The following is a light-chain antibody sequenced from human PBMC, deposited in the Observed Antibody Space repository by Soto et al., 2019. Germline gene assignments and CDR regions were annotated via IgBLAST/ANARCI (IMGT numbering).Light chain of an antibody. CDR2: GAS. J-gene: IGKJ5*01. Sequence: IVTTWSPDPLSLSAGERSTLSCRASKSISTKLAWYQQKPGQAPRLLIYGASTRATGIPVRFSGSGSGTDFTLTISSLEPEDFAVYYCQQRSNWITFGQGTRLEIK. CDR3: QQRSNWIT. CDR1: KSISTK. V-gene: IGKV3-11*01.